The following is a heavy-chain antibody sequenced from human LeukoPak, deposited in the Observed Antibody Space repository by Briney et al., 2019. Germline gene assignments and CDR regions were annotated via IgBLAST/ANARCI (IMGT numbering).Heavy chain of an antibody. J-gene: IGHJ4*02. CDR1: GFTFSSYW. D-gene: IGHD3-3*01. Sequence: GGSLRHSCSASGFTFSSYWMHWVRQGPGKGLVWVSRINTDGSSTNYADSVKGRFTISRDNAKKTLYLQMNSLRAEDTAVYYCASHPGYDFWSGYSYWGQGSLVTVSS. V-gene: IGHV3-74*01. CDR2: INTDGSST. CDR3: ASHPGYDFWSGYSY.